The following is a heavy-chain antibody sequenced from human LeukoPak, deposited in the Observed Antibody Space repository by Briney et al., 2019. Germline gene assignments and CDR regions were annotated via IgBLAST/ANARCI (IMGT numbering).Heavy chain of an antibody. CDR2: LNYSGSP. V-gene: IGHV4-34*01. CDR1: GGTFSGFH. CDR3: ARLGYSSSWYDESTRFDY. Sequence: PSETLSLTCVVYGGTFSGFHWSWIRQPPGKGLEWIGELNYSGSPNYNPSLKSRVTIFVDTSKNQFSLKLSSVTAADTAMYYCARLGYSSSWYDESTRFDYWGQGTLVTVSS. J-gene: IGHJ4*02. D-gene: IGHD6-13*01.